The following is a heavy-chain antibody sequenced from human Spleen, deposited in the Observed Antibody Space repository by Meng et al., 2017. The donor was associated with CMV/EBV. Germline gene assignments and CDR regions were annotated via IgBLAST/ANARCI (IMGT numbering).Heavy chain of an antibody. D-gene: IGHD3-22*01. V-gene: IGHV4-59*01. CDR3: ARVGYDSSGYYFSSYYFDY. Sequence: SETLSLTCTVSGGSISSYYWSWIRQPPGKGLEWIGYIYYSGSTNYNPSLKSRVTISVDTSKNQFSLKLSSVTAADTAVYYCARVGYDSSGYYFSSYYFDYWGQGTLVTVSS. CDR2: IYYSGST. J-gene: IGHJ4*02. CDR1: GGSISSYY.